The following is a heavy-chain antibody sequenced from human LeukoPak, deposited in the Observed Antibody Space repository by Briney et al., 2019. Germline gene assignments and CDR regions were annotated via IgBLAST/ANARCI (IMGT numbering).Heavy chain of an antibody. J-gene: IGHJ4*02. CDR2: IKSKTDGGTT. CDR3: TPGGQLGYFRSTRCLGDFDY. Sequence: GGSLRLSCAASGFTFSNAWMSWVRQAPGKGLEWVGRIKSKTDGGTTDYAAPVKGRFTISRDDSKNTLYLQMNSLKTEDPALDYLTPGGQLGYFRSTRCLGDFDYWGQGTLVTVSS. CDR1: GFTFSNAW. D-gene: IGHD2-2*01. V-gene: IGHV3-15*01.